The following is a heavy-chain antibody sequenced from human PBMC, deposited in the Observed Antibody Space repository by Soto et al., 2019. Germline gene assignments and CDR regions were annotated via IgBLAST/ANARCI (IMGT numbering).Heavy chain of an antibody. Sequence: GGSLRLSXAASGFTVSSNYMSWVRQAPGKGLEWVASISSASSETWYADSVKGRFIISRDNAQNSLFLQMNTLRPEDSAIYYCARVAYWGPGTQVTVSS. V-gene: IGHV3-21*01. CDR1: GFTVSSNY. CDR2: ISSASSET. CDR3: ARVAY. J-gene: IGHJ4*02.